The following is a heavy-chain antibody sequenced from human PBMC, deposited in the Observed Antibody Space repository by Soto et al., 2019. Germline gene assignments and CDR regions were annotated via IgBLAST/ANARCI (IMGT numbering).Heavy chain of an antibody. D-gene: IGHD4-17*01. CDR1: GFTFSAYA. CDR3: AKASGDYEY. V-gene: IGHV3-23*01. Sequence: VGSLRLSCAASGFTFSAYAMSWVRQAPGQGLEWVSAISGSGGSTYYADSVKGRFTISRDNSKNTLYLQMNSLRAEDTAVYYCAKASGDYEYWGQGTLVTVSS. CDR2: ISGSGGST. J-gene: IGHJ4*02.